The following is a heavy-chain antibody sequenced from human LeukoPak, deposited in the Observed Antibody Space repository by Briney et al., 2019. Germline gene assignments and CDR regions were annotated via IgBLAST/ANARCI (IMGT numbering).Heavy chain of an antibody. D-gene: IGHD3-10*01. CDR1: GYTFTSYG. CDR3: ARTYLDYYGSGSYYSQAPNFDY. J-gene: IGHJ4*02. V-gene: IGHV1-18*01. CDR2: ISAYNGNT. Sequence: ASVKVSCKASGYTFTSYGISWVRQAPGQGLEWMGWISAYNGNTNYAQKLQGRVTMTTDTSTSTAYMELRSLRSDDTAVYYCARTYLDYYGSGSYYSQAPNFDYWGQGTLVTVSS.